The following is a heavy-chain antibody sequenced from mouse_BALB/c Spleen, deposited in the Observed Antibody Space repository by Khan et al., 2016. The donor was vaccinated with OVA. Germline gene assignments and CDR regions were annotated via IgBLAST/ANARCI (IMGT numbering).Heavy chain of an antibody. V-gene: IGHV1-18*01. D-gene: IGHD1-1*01. CDR2: INPYNGGT. J-gene: IGHJ2*01. CDR3: ARGTSYRFDY. CDR1: GYSFTGYT. Sequence: VQLKQSGPELVKPGASMKISCKASGYSFTGYTMNWVQQSHGKNLEWIGLINPYNGGTSYSQKFKGKATLTVDKSSSTAYLDLLSLTSEDSSVYYWARGTSYRFDYWGQGTTLTVAS.